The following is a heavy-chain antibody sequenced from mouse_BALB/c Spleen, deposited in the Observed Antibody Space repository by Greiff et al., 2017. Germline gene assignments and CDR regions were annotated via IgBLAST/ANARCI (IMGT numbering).Heavy chain of an antibody. CDR2: IDPANGNT. Sequence: VQLQQSGAELVKPGASVKLSCTASGFNITDTYMHWVKQRPEQGLEWIGRIDPANGNTKYDPKFQGKATITADTSSNTAYLRLSSLTSEDTAVYYCARRTVGAMDYWGQGTSVTVSS. CDR3: ARRTVGAMDY. CDR1: GFNITDTY. D-gene: IGHD4-1*01. V-gene: IGHV14-3*02. J-gene: IGHJ4*01.